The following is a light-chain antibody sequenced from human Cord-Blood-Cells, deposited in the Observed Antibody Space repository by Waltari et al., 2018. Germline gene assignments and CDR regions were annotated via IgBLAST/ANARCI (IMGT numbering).Light chain of an antibody. CDR2: GAS. J-gene: IGKJ3*01. Sequence: EIVMTQSPATLSVSPGERATLACRASRSVSSNLAWYHQKPGQAPRLLIYGASTMATGIPARFSGSGSRREFNLTISSLQSEDFAVYDCQHYNNWPPTCGPGTKVDI. CDR3: QHYNNWPPT. V-gene: IGKV3-15*01. CDR1: RSVSSN.